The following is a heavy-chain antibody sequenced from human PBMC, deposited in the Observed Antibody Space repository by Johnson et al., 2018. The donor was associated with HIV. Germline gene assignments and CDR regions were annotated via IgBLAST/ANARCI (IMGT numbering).Heavy chain of an antibody. CDR3: TRRSPYDAFDV. J-gene: IGHJ3*01. Sequence: QVQLVESGGGLVKPGGSLRLSCAASGFTFSDYYMSWIRQAPGKGLEWVSYISSRGSTIYYADSVKGRFTISRDNSKNTLYLQMNSLRAEDTAVYYCTRRSPYDAFDVWGQGTMVTVSS. CDR2: ISSRGSTI. V-gene: IGHV3-11*04. CDR1: GFTFSDYY.